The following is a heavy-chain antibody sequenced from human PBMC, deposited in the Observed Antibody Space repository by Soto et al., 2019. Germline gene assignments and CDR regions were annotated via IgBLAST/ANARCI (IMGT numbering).Heavy chain of an antibody. CDR2: VDGDGSSI. Sequence: EVQLVESGGGLVQPGGSLRLSCAASGFTFSGYWMHWVRQAPGKGLEWVSRVDGDGSSITYADSVKGRFTISRDNAKNTLYLQMLSLRAEDTDVYYCVRWSEFWGQGTLVTVSS. J-gene: IGHJ4*02. V-gene: IGHV3-74*01. CDR3: VRWSEF. CDR1: GFTFSGYW. D-gene: IGHD2-15*01.